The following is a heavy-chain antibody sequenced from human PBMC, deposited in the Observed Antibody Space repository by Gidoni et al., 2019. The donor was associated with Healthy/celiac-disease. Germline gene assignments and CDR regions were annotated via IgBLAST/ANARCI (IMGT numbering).Heavy chain of an antibody. D-gene: IGHD3-22*01. Sequence: QVQLQESGPGLVKPSETLSLTCTVSGGSVSSGSYYWSWIRQPPGKGLEWIGYIYYSGSTNYNPSLKSRVTISVDTSKNQFSLKLSSVTAADTAVYYCARAIPPRYDSHNRFPQFNYYFDYWGQGTLVTVSS. V-gene: IGHV4-61*01. CDR3: ARAIPPRYDSHNRFPQFNYYFDY. CDR2: IYYSGST. J-gene: IGHJ4*02. CDR1: GGSVSSGSYY.